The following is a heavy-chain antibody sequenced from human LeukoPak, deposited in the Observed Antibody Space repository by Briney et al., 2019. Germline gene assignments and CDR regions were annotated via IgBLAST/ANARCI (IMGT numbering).Heavy chain of an antibody. J-gene: IGHJ4*02. CDR1: GVSISSYY. CDR3: ARDYFDGSGFYLGLDY. D-gene: IGHD3-22*01. Sequence: SETLCLTCTVSGVSISSYYWSWLRQPAGKGLEWIGLIYTSGSTNYSPSFRSRVTISADTSRNQVSLKLRSVTAADTAVYYCARDYFDGSGFYLGLDYWGQGIQVIVSS. V-gene: IGHV4-4*07. CDR2: IYTSGST.